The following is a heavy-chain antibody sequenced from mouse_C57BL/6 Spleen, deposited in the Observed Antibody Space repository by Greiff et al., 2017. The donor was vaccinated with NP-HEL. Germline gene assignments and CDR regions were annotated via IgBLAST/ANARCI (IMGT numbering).Heavy chain of an antibody. J-gene: IGHJ4*01. CDR3: ARGGYKYAMDY. CDR2: INPNNGGT. D-gene: IGHD3-1*01. CDR1: GYTFTDYY. Sequence: VQLQQSGPELVKPGASVKISCKASGYTFTDYYMNWVKQSHGKSLEWIGDINPNNGGTSYNQKFKGKATLTVDKSSSTAYMELRSLTSEDSAVYYCARGGYKYAMDYWGQGTSVTVSS. V-gene: IGHV1-26*01.